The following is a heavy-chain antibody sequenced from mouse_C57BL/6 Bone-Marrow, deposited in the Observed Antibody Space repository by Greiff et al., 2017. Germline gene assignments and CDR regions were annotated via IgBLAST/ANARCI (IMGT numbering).Heavy chain of an antibody. CDR1: GFTFSSYA. D-gene: IGHD2-12*01. V-gene: IGHV5-4*01. CDR3: ARDDSFDY. CDR2: ISDGGSYT. Sequence: EVKLLESGGGLVKPGGSLKLSCAASGFTFSSYAMSWVRQTPEKRLEWVATISDGGSYTYYPDNVKGRFTISRENDKNNLYLHMHDLKTEDTAMYYCARDDSFDYWGQGTTLTVSS. J-gene: IGHJ2*01.